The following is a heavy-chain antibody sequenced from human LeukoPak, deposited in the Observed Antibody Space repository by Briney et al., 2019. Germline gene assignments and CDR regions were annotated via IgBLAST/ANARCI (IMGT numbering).Heavy chain of an antibody. D-gene: IGHD3-22*01. J-gene: IGHJ4*02. V-gene: IGHV3-30-3*01. CDR2: MSSDGNAM. CDR3: VRESEYYFDHSASFDY. Sequence: GGSLRLSCAASGFTFTAYLIHWVRQAPGKGLEWVAVMSSDGNAMFYADSVKGRFTISRDNSKNTLYLQMNSLRAEDTAVYYCVRESEYYFDHSASFDYWGQGTLVTASS. CDR1: GFTFTAYL.